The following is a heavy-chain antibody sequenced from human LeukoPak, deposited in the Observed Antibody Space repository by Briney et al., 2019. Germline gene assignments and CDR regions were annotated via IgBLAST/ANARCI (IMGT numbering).Heavy chain of an antibody. Sequence: ASVKVSCKASGYTFTGYYMHWVRQAPGQGLEYMGWINPNSGGTNYAQKFQGRVTMTRDTSISTAYMELTSDDTAVYYCARGNPGGVSGNRRRTFDYWGQGTLVTVSS. J-gene: IGHJ4*02. CDR2: INPNSGGT. CDR1: GYTFTGYY. D-gene: IGHD3-16*01. V-gene: IGHV1-2*02. CDR3: ARGNPGGVSGNRRRTFDY.